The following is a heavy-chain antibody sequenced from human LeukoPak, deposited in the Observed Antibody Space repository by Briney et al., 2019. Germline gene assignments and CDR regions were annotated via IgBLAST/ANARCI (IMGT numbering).Heavy chain of an antibody. CDR2: INPNSGGT. D-gene: IGHD2-2*01. V-gene: IGHV1-2*02. Sequence: GASVKVSCKASGYTFTGYYMHWVRQAPGQGLGWMGWINPNSGGTNYAQKFQGRVTMTRDTSISTAYMELSRLRSDDTAVYYCAFYCSSTSCNLGNDYWGQGTLVTVSS. CDR1: GYTFTGYY. J-gene: IGHJ4*02. CDR3: AFYCSSTSCNLGNDY.